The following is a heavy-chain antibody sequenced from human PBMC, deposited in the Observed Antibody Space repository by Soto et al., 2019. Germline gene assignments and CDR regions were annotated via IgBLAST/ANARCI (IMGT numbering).Heavy chain of an antibody. CDR3: ARETVTNWLDP. Sequence: PSETLSLTCTVSGGSVSSGSYYWSWIRQPPGKGLEWIGYIYYSGSTNYNPSLKSRVTISVDTSKNQFSLKLSSVTAADTAVYYCARETVTNWLDPWGQGTLVTVSS. D-gene: IGHD4-17*01. CDR2: IYYSGST. J-gene: IGHJ5*02. CDR1: GGSVSSGSYY. V-gene: IGHV4-61*01.